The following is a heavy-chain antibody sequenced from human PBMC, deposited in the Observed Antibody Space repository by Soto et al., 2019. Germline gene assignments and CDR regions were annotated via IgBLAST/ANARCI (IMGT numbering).Heavy chain of an antibody. CDR1: GFTFRSYG. Sequence: QVQLVESGRGVVQPGRSLRLSCAASGFTFRSYGMHWVRQAPGKRLEWVALMSFDGSNKYYADSVRGRFTISSDNSKSTLYLQMDSLRPEDTAVYYCAKEFGWELQLSHPYYNSGMDVWGQGTTVTVSS. J-gene: IGHJ6*02. D-gene: IGHD1-1*01. CDR3: AKEFGWELQLSHPYYNSGMDV. V-gene: IGHV3-30*18. CDR2: MSFDGSNK.